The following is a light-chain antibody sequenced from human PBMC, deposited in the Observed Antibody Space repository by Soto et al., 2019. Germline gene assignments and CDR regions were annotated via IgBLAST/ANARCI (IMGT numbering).Light chain of an antibody. CDR1: SSNIGTNT. J-gene: IGLJ3*02. Sequence: QSVLTQPPSASGTPGQRVTISCSGSSSNIGTNTVTWYQQLPGTAPKLLIYSNDQRPSGVPDRFSGSKSGTSGSLAISGLQSEEETDYYCAAWDDSLNARVFGGGTKLTVL. V-gene: IGLV1-44*01. CDR3: AAWDDSLNARV. CDR2: SND.